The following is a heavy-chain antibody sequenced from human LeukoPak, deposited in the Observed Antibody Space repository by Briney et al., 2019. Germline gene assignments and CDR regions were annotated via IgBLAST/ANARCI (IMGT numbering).Heavy chain of an antibody. D-gene: IGHD1-26*01. Sequence: TGGSLRLSCAASGFTFSRYAMSWVRQAPGKGLEWVSVISDSGGSTYYADSVKGRFTISRDTSKNTLYLRMNSLRAEDTATYYCAKAQFGATSDGFDIWGQGSMVTVSS. J-gene: IGHJ3*02. V-gene: IGHV3-23*01. CDR2: ISDSGGST. CDR1: GFTFSRYA. CDR3: AKAQFGATSDGFDI.